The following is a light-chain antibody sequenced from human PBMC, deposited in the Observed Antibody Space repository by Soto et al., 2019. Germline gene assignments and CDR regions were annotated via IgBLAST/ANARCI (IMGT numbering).Light chain of an antibody. CDR2: GAS. CDR1: QSISSNY. CDR3: QQYGSSPVT. V-gene: IGKV3-20*01. Sequence: EIVLTQSPGTLSLSPGEGATLSCRASQSISSNYLAWYQQKPGQAPRLLIYGASSRATGIPDRFSGSGSGTDFTLTISRLEPEDCAVYYCQQYGSSPVTFGGGTKVEIK. J-gene: IGKJ4*01.